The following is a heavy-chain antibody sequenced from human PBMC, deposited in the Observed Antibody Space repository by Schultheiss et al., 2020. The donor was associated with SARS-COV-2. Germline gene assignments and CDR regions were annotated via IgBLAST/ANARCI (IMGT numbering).Heavy chain of an antibody. CDR2: ISAYNGNT. D-gene: IGHD2-15*01. Sequence: ASVKVSCKASGYTFTSYGISWVRQAPGQGLEWMGWISAYNGNTNYAQKLQGRVTMTTDTSTSTAYMELRSLRSDDTAVYYCARGYCSGGSCYHWDYWGQGTLVTVSS. CDR1: GYTFTSYG. CDR3: ARGYCSGGSCYHWDY. V-gene: IGHV1-18*01. J-gene: IGHJ4*02.